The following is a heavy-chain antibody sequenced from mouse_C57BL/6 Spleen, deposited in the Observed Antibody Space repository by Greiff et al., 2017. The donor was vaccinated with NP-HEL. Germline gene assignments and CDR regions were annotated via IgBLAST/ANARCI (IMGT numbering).Heavy chain of an antibody. CDR1: GFTFSDYG. J-gene: IGHJ4*01. V-gene: IGHV5-17*01. D-gene: IGHD1-1*01. CDR3: ARPLYYGSSPSDAMDY. CDR2: ISSGSSTI. Sequence: EVQGVESGGGLVKPGGSLKLSCAASGFTFSDYGMHWVRQAPEKGLEWVAYISSGSSTIYYADTVKGRFTISRDNAKNTLFLQMTSLRSEDTAMYYCARPLYYGSSPSDAMDYWGQGTSVTVSS.